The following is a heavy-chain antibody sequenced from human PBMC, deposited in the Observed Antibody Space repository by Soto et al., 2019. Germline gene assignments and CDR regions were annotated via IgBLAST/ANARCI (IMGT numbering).Heavy chain of an antibody. CDR3: AKDTLSGIAAAIGWFDP. CDR1: GFTFSSYG. CDR2: ISYDGSNK. D-gene: IGHD6-13*01. V-gene: IGHV3-30*18. J-gene: IGHJ5*02. Sequence: QVQLVESGGGVVQPGRSLRLSCAASGFTFSSYGMHWVRQAPGKGLEWVAVISYDGSNKYYADSVKGRFTISRDNSKNTLYLQMNSLRAEDTAVYYCAKDTLSGIAAAIGWFDPWGQGTLVTISS.